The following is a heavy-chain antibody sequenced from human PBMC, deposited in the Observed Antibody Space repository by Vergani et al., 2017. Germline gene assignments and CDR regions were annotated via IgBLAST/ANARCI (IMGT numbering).Heavy chain of an antibody. J-gene: IGHJ3*02. CDR1: GFTFSSYA. Sequence: EVQLLESGGGLVQPGGSLRLSCAASGFTFSSYAMSWVRQAPGKGLEWVSSISGSGGSTYYADSVKGRFTISRDNSKNTLYLQMNSLRAEDTAVYYCAKGFVSSPDGLDIWGQGTMVTVSS. CDR3: AKGFVSSPDGLDI. D-gene: IGHD3-10*01. V-gene: IGHV3-23*01. CDR2: ISGSGGST.